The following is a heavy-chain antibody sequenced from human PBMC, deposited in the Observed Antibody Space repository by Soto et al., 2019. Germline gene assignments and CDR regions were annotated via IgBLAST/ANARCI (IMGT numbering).Heavy chain of an antibody. J-gene: IGHJ5*01. CDR3: AREGRLDYGGYRKYYNWFDS. V-gene: IGHV4-34*01. CDR2: ISHSGST. Sequence: LALTCAVYGGSFSGYYWSWIRQAPGKGLEWIGEISHSGSTNYNPSLKSRVTISIDTTKNQFSLMLTSVTAADTAVYYCAREGRLDYGGYRKYYNWFDSWGRGNMVTVSS. D-gene: IGHD4-17*01. CDR1: GGSFSGYY.